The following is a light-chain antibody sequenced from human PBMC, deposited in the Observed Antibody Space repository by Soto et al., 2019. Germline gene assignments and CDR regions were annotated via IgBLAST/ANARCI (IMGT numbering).Light chain of an antibody. CDR3: QHYNSYSEA. CDR2: KAS. CDR1: QTISSW. Sequence: DIQMTQSPSTLSGSVGDRVTITCRASQTISSWLAWYQQKPGKAPKLLIYKASTLKSGVPSRFSGSGSGTEFTLTISSLQPDEFATYYCQHYNSYSEAVGQGTKVAIK. V-gene: IGKV1-5*03. J-gene: IGKJ1*01.